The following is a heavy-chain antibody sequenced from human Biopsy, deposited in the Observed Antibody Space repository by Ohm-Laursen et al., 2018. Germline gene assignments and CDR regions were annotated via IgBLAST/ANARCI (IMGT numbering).Heavy chain of an antibody. CDR2: IITVSETA. J-gene: IGHJ6*02. D-gene: IGHD6-19*01. CDR1: GGAFTNYA. V-gene: IGHV1-69*13. Sequence: ASVKVSCKASGGAFTNYAINWVRQAPGHGLEWMGGIITVSETAGYAERLQGRVTITADVTTTTAYMDLSGLRSEDTAVYYCVAYPSSGFFENNDDFAMDVWGQGTTVIVSS. CDR3: VAYPSSGFFENNDDFAMDV.